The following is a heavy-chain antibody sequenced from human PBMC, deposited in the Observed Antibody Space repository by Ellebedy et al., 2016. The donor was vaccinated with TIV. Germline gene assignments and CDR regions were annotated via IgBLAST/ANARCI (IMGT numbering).Heavy chain of an antibody. J-gene: IGHJ4*02. D-gene: IGHD1-1*01. Sequence: GESLKISCAASGFIISDCYMTWFRQAPGRGLECLSYISGTGSDTNYADSVKGRFAISSDNAKNSLYLQMNSLRSEDTAVYYCARGTRDPQLWGQGSWSPSPQ. CDR2: ISGTGSDT. V-gene: IGHV3-11*06. CDR3: ARGTRDPQL. CDR1: GFIISDCY.